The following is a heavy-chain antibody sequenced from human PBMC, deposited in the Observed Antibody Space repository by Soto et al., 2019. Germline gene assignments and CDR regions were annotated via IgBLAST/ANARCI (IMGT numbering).Heavy chain of an antibody. CDR1: GYTFTSYA. D-gene: IGHD3-3*02. CDR3: GRAFPLWFHP. V-gene: IGHV1-3*01. J-gene: IGHJ5*02. Sequence: GASVKVSCKASGYTFTSYAIDWVRQAPGQRLEGMGWINAGNGNTKYSQEFQGRVTITRDTCASTAYMELSSLRAEDTAVYYCGRAFPLWFHPWGHGTLVSVSS. CDR2: INAGNGNT.